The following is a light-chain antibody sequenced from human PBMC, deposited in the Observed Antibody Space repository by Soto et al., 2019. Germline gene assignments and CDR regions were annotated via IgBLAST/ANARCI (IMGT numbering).Light chain of an antibody. Sequence: QSALTQPASVSGWPGQSITIYCTGSRSDVGGSNYVSWYQLSPGKAPKLLIYDVDRPSGVSNRFSGSKSGNTASLTISGIQAEDEADYYCNSYTSSGTVVFGGGTKVTVL. CDR3: NSYTSSGTVV. CDR2: DV. CDR1: RSDVGGSNY. J-gene: IGLJ3*02. V-gene: IGLV2-14*01.